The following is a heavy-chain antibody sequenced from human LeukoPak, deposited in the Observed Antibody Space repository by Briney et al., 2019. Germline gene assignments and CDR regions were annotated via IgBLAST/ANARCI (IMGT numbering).Heavy chain of an antibody. CDR1: GFTFSSYA. CDR3: ARAPRSSSSHHFDY. Sequence: GGSLRLSCAASGFTFSSYAMSWVRQAPGKGLEWVSYISSSSSTIYYADSVKGRFTISRDNAKNSLYLQMNSLRAEDTAVYYCARAPRSSSSHHFDYWGQGTLVTVSS. V-gene: IGHV3-48*04. D-gene: IGHD6-13*01. CDR2: ISSSSSTI. J-gene: IGHJ4*02.